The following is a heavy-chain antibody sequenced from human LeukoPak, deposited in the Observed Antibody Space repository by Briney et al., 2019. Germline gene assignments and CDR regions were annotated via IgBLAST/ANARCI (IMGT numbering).Heavy chain of an antibody. Sequence: ASVKVSCKASGYIFTNYGVSWVRRAPGQGLEWMGWISPYNGDRNFAQRVQGRVTMTTDTSTSTAYMELRSLRSDDTAIYYCAREKNDILTGYPDVFDVWGQGTLVSVSS. CDR1: GYIFTNYG. CDR3: AREKNDILTGYPDVFDV. CDR2: ISPYNGDR. J-gene: IGHJ3*01. D-gene: IGHD3-9*01. V-gene: IGHV1-18*01.